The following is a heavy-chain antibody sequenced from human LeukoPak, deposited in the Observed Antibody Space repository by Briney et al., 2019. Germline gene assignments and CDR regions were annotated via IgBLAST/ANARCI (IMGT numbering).Heavy chain of an antibody. Sequence: ASVKVSCKASGYTFIAYYLHWVRQAPGQGLEWMGRINPNSGVTRYAQKFQDRVTITRDTSISTAYMELTGLRPDDTAIYYCATYDSSCNSLRHWGQGTRVTVSS. CDR3: ATYDSSCNSLRH. V-gene: IGHV1-2*06. CDR2: INPNSGVT. CDR1: GYTFIAYY. D-gene: IGHD3-22*01. J-gene: IGHJ1*01.